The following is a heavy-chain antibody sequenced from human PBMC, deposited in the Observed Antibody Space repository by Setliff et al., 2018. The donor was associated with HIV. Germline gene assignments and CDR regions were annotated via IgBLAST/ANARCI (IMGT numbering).Heavy chain of an antibody. Sequence: SETLSLTCTVSGGSISSYYWSWIRQPPGKGLEWIGYIYYSGSTNYNPSLKSRVTISVDTSKNQFSLKLSSVTAADTAVYYCARKGRYSGYDYDYWGQGTLVTISS. D-gene: IGHD5-12*01. CDR3: ARKGRYSGYDYDY. CDR2: IYYSGST. V-gene: IGHV4-59*08. J-gene: IGHJ4*02. CDR1: GGSISSYY.